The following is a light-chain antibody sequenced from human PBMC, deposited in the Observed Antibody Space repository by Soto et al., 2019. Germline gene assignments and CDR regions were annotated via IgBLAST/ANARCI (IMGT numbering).Light chain of an antibody. CDR3: CSYAGDSTLV. J-gene: IGLJ3*02. CDR2: EVG. CDR1: SSDVGSYNL. V-gene: IGLV2-23*02. Sequence: QSVLTQPASVSGSPGQSITISCTGTSSDVGSYNLVSWYQQHPGKAPKLMIYEVGKWPSGVSNRFSGSKSGNTASLTISGLQAEDEADYYCCSYAGDSTLVFGGGTKLTVL.